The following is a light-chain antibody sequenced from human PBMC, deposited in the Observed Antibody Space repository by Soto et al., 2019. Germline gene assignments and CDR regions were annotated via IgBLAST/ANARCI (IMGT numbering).Light chain of an antibody. CDR3: SSYTSSSTLDV. CDR2: EVS. J-gene: IGLJ1*01. Sequence: QSALTQPPSASGSPGQSVTISCTGTSGDIGAYNYVSWYQQHPGKAPKLMIYEVSNRPSGVSNRFSGSKSGNTASLTISGLQADDEADYYCSSYTSSSTLDVFGTGTKVTVL. V-gene: IGLV2-14*03. CDR1: SGDIGAYNY.